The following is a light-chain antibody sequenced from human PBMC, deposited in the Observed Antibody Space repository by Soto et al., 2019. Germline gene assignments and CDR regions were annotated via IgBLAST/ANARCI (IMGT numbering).Light chain of an antibody. CDR2: DVS. Sequence: QSVLTQPASVSGSPGQSIAISCTGTSNDVGGYNSVSCYQQHPGKAPKLMIYDVSNRPSGVFIRFSGSKSGNTASLTISGLQAEDEADYYCNSYTGSSIYVFGTGTKVTVL. V-gene: IGLV2-14*01. J-gene: IGLJ1*01. CDR1: SNDVGGYNS. CDR3: NSYTGSSIYV.